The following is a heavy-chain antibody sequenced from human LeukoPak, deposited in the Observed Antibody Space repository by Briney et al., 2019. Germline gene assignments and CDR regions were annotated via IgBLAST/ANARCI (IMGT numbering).Heavy chain of an antibody. J-gene: IGHJ3*01. V-gene: IGHV3-21*01. CDR2: ISSSSSYI. D-gene: IGHD1-14*01. CDR3: ARESDHSVSQVDFDL. CDR1: GFTFSSYS. Sequence: GGSLRLSCAASGFTFSSYSMNWVRQAPGKGLEWVSSISSSSSYIYYADSVKGRFTISRDNAKNSLYLQMNSLRAEDTAVYYCARESDHSVSQVDFDLWGQGTMVTVSS.